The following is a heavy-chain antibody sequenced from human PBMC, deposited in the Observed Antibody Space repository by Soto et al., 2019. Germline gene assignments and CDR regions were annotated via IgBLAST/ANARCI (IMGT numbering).Heavy chain of an antibody. J-gene: IGHJ6*02. CDR3: ARAQRAWGGLDV. Sequence: SETLSLTCTVSGGSISSGGYYWSWIRQHPGKGLEWIGYIYYSGSTYYNPSLKSRVTISVDTSKNQFSLKLSSVTAADTAVYYSARAQRAWGGLDVWGQGTTVTVS. CDR1: GGSISSGGYY. V-gene: IGHV4-31*03. D-gene: IGHD3-16*01. CDR2: IYYSGST.